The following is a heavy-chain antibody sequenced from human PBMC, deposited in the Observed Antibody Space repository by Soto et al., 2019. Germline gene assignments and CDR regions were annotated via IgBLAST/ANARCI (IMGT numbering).Heavy chain of an antibody. V-gene: IGHV3-30-3*01. D-gene: IGHD1-1*01. J-gene: IGHJ6*02. CDR2: ISYEGSNT. CDR3: ARVTPGNNLYYFSGMDV. Sequence: QVQLVESGGGVVQPGRSLRLSCVASGFTFGTYAIHWVRQAPGKGLQWVALISYEGSNTYYADSVKGRLTVSRYNSKSTLYLQMNSLRPEDTGVYYCARVTPGNNLYYFSGMDVWGQGTSVTVSS. CDR1: GFTFGTYA.